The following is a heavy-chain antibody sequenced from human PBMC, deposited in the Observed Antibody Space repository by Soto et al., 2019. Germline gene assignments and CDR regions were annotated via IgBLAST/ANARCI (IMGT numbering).Heavy chain of an antibody. D-gene: IGHD3-3*02. CDR2: ISHNDEPKI. V-gene: IGHV3-30-3*01. J-gene: IGHJ4*02. Sequence: QVQLVESGGGVVQPGSSLRLSCAASGFSFKNYAFHWVRQAPGKGLEWVALISHNDEPKIFYADSVQGRFTISRDNFKNTVSLQMNSLRADDTAVYYCARGAFHNYYVDYWGQGTLVTVSS. CDR3: ARGAFHNYYVDY. CDR1: GFSFKNYA.